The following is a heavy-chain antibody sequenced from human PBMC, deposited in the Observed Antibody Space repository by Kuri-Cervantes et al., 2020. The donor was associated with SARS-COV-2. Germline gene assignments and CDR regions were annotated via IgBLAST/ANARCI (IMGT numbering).Heavy chain of an antibody. CDR2: LTNDGSAA. J-gene: IGHJ4*02. V-gene: IGHV3-74*01. Sequence: AGSLRLSCVASGFTFSSYWMHWVRQAPGKGLVWVSRLTNDGSAAIFADSVKGRFTISRDNAKNMLYLYMNSLRADDTAVYYCARDSMTTRDFDYWGQGTLVTVSS. CDR1: GFTFSSYW. CDR3: ARDSMTTRDFDY. D-gene: IGHD4-11*01.